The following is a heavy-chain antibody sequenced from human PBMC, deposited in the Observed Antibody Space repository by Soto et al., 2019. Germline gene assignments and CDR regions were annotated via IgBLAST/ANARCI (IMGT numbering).Heavy chain of an antibody. J-gene: IGHJ6*02. V-gene: IGHV1-69*06. Sequence: GASVKVSCKASGDTSSNYGVSWGRQATGQGLEGMGGILPVFGTTTYARNFQGRITITADKSTSTVYMELTSLSSDDTATYYCARDPDEVVGTDYHYYGMDVWDQGATVTVSS. CDR1: GDTSSNYG. D-gene: IGHD1-26*01. CDR3: ARDPDEVVGTDYHYYGMDV. CDR2: ILPVFGTT.